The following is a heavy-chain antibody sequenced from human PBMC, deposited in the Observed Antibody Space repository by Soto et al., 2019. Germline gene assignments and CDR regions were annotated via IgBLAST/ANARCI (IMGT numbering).Heavy chain of an antibody. Sequence: GASVKVSCKASGYTFTSYAMHWVRQAPGQRLEWMGWINAGNGNTKYSQKFQGRVTITRDTSASTAYMELSSLRSEDTAVYYCARVEYYGSGSYFPFDYWGQGTLVTVSS. V-gene: IGHV1-3*01. CDR3: ARVEYYGSGSYFPFDY. CDR1: GYTFTSYA. J-gene: IGHJ4*02. D-gene: IGHD3-10*01. CDR2: INAGNGNT.